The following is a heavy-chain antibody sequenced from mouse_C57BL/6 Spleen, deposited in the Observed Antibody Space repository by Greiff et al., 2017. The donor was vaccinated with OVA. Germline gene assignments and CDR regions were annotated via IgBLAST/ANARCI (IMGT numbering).Heavy chain of an antibody. D-gene: IGHD2-4*01. V-gene: IGHV1-7*01. Sequence: VQLQQSGAELAKPGASVKLSCKASGYTFTSYWMHWVKQRPGQGLEWIGYLPPSSGYTKYKQKFKDKATLTADKSSSTAYMQLSSLTYEDSAVYYGARKRLGDYDDGVDYWGQGTTLTVSS. CDR3: ARKRLGDYDDGVDY. CDR2: LPPSSGYT. CDR1: GYTFTSYW. J-gene: IGHJ2*01.